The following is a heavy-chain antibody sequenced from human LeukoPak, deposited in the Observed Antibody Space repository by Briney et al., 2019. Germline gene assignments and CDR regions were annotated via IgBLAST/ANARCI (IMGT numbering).Heavy chain of an antibody. Sequence: GGSLRLSCAAPGFPFSRYWMTWVRQAPGKGLEWVANIKQDGSVIYYVDSVKGRFTISRDNAKNSLSLQMNSLRAEDTAVYYCARIGYSSSSNDYWGQGTLVTVSS. CDR1: GFPFSRYW. D-gene: IGHD6-6*01. CDR3: ARIGYSSSSNDY. J-gene: IGHJ4*02. V-gene: IGHV3-7*01. CDR2: IKQDGSVI.